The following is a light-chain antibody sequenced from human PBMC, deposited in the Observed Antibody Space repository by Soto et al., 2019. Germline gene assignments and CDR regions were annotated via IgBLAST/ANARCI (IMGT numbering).Light chain of an antibody. CDR3: QRYGSSPFT. V-gene: IGKV3-20*01. CDR1: QSVSSNY. J-gene: IGKJ3*01. Sequence: EIVLTQSPGTLSLSPGERATLSCRASQSVSSNYLAWYQHKPGQAPGLLISGASSRATGIPDRFSGSGSGTDFTLTISRLEPEDFAVYYCQRYGSSPFTFGPGTKVDIK. CDR2: GAS.